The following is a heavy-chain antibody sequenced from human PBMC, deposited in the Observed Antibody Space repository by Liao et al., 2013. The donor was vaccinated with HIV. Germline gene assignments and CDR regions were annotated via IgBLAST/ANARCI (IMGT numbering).Heavy chain of an antibody. Sequence: QVQLQESGPGLVKPSQTLSLACTVSGDSISSGSHYWTWIRQPAGRGLEWIGRISGTGITNYSPSLESRVTISVDTSKNQFSLKVTSVTAADTAIYYCATVQRGVRPPLPILYSWG. J-gene: IGHJ5*01. CDR2: ISGTGIT. CDR1: GDSISSGSHY. V-gene: IGHV4-61*02. CDR3: ATVQRGVRPPLPILYS. D-gene: IGHD3-9*01.